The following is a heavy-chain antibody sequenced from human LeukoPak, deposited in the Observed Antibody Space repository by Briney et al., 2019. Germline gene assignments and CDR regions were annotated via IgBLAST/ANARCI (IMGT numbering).Heavy chain of an antibody. V-gene: IGHV3-30*18. J-gene: IGHJ6*02. CDR1: GFTFSNYG. CDR2: ISYDESDK. CDR3: AKGVVAATNAAYYGMDV. Sequence: PGRSLRLSCAASGFTFSNYGMHWVRQAPGKGLEWVAFISYDESDKYYADSVKGRFTISRDNSKNTLYLQMNSLRPEDTAVYYCAKGVVAATNAAYYGMDVWGQGTTVTVSS. D-gene: IGHD2-15*01.